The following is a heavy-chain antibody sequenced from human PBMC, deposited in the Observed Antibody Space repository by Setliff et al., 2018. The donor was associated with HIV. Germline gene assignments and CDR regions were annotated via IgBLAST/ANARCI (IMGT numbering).Heavy chain of an antibody. CDR1: GDSISSYY. Sequence: SETLSLTCTVSGDSISSYYWSWIRQPPGKGLEWIGYIYYSESTNYNPSLKSRVTISVDTSKNQLSLKLSSVTAADTAVYYCARQVGNKVLFDSWGRGTLVTVSS. CDR3: ARQVGNKVLFDS. J-gene: IGHJ4*02. D-gene: IGHD7-27*01. V-gene: IGHV4-59*01. CDR2: IYYSEST.